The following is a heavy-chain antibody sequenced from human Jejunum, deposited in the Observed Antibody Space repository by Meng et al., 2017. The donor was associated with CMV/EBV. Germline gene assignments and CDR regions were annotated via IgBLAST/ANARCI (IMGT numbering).Heavy chain of an antibody. J-gene: IGHJ4*02. CDR1: RYIVLNEH. CDR3: ARGQKWLMDY. CDR2: ISAYNGKT. D-gene: IGHD3-22*01. V-gene: IGHV1-18*01. Sequence: SCEALRYIVLNEHIGWVRQARGQGLEWMEWISAYNGKTNYAQRFQDRVTMITDTSTSTVFMEMRSLRSDDPAVYYCARGQKWLMDYWGQGALVTVSS.